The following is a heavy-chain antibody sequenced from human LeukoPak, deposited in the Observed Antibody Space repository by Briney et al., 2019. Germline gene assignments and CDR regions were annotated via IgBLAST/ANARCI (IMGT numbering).Heavy chain of an antibody. J-gene: IGHJ4*02. D-gene: IGHD3-10*01. CDR3: VKCRGFGGLLDYFDQ. Sequence: PGGSLRLSCSASGFTFSSYAMHWVRQAPGKGLEYVSAISSNGGSTYYADSVKGRFTISRDNSKNTLYLQMSSLRAEDTAVYYCVKCRGFGGLLDYFDQWGQGTLVTVSS. CDR2: ISSNGGST. CDR1: GFTFSSYA. V-gene: IGHV3-64D*06.